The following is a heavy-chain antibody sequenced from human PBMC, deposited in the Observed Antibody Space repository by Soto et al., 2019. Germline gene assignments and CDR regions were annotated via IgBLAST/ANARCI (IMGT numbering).Heavy chain of an antibody. D-gene: IGHD1-1*01. J-gene: IGHJ3*02. CDR3: ARQSPTIDTGDVFDI. CDR1: GGSISSSNYY. CDR2: IFYTGST. Sequence: QLQLQESGPGRVKPSETLSLTCSVSGGSISSSNYYWGWIRQPPGKGLEWLGSIFYTGSTYYNPSLRTQVTIPVNTSRNQFSVKLTSVTATDTALYYCARQSPTIDTGDVFDIWGQGTKVTVSS. V-gene: IGHV4-39*01.